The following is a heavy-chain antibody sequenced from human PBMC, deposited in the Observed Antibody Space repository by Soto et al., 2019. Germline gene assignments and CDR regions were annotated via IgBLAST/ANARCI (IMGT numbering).Heavy chain of an antibody. CDR2: IYPGDSDT. Sequence: GASLKISCKCSGYSFTIYWIGWVRQMPGKGLEWMGIIYPGDSDTRYSPSFQGQVTISAAKSISTAYLQWSTLTASDTAMYYCARHGSRVYYDTSDYYYYGMDVWGQGTTVTVSS. D-gene: IGHD3-22*01. J-gene: IGHJ6*02. CDR1: GYSFTIYW. V-gene: IGHV5-51*01. CDR3: ARHGSRVYYDTSDYYYYGMDV.